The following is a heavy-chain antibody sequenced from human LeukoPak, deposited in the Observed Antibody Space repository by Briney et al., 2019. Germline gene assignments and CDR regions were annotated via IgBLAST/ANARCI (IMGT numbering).Heavy chain of an antibody. Sequence: ASVKISCKASGGTFISYAISWVRQAPGQGLEWMGGIIPIFGTANYAQKFQGRVTITADESTSTAYMELSSLRSEDTAVYYCARDMYSSGWSGHYFDYWGQGTLVTVSS. J-gene: IGHJ4*02. D-gene: IGHD6-19*01. V-gene: IGHV1-69*13. CDR1: GGTFISYA. CDR2: IIPIFGTA. CDR3: ARDMYSSGWSGHYFDY.